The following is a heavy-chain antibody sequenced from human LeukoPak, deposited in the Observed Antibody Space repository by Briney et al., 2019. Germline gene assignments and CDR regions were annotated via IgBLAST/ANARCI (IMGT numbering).Heavy chain of an antibody. V-gene: IGHV3-48*03. CDR1: GFTFSSYE. J-gene: IGHJ4*02. D-gene: IGHD3-10*01. Sequence: GGSLRLSCAASGFTFSSYEMNWVRQAPGKGLEWVSYISSSGSTIYYADSVKGRFTISRDNAKNSLYLQMNSLRAEDTAVYYCARDLGEIALDYWGQGTLVTVSS. CDR3: ARDLGEIALDY. CDR2: ISSSGSTI.